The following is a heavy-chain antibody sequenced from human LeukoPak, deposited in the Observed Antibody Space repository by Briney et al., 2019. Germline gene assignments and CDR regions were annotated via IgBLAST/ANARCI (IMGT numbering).Heavy chain of an antibody. CDR2: RNPNSGNT. J-gene: IGHJ5*02. CDR3: TRVDPIFGPRP. CDR1: GYTFSSYD. D-gene: IGHD3-3*01. V-gene: IGHV1-8*01. Sequence: GASVKASCKASGYTFSSYDVNWVRQVTGQGLEWMGWRNPNSGNTGYAQKFQGRVAMTTNTSISTAYIELSSLTFEDTAVYYCTRVDPIFGPRPWGQGTLVTVSS.